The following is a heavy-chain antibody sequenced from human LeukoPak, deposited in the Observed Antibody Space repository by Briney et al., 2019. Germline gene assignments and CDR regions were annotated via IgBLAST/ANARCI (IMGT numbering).Heavy chain of an antibody. V-gene: IGHV3-74*01. J-gene: IGHJ4*02. CDR1: GFTFTSYW. D-gene: IGHD5-18*01. Sequence: PGGSLRLSCAAPGFTFTSYWMHWVRPAPGKGLVWVSRINSDGSSTSYADSVKGRFTISRDNAKNTLYLQMNSLRAEDTAVYYCARGGPRGYSYGAIDYWGQGTLVTVSS. CDR3: ARGGPRGYSYGAIDY. CDR2: INSDGSST.